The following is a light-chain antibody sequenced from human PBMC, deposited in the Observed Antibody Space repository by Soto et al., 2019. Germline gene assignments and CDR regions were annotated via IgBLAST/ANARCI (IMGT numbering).Light chain of an antibody. CDR3: QKYHSAPFT. V-gene: IGKV1-27*01. CDR2: AAS. CDR1: QAISNS. Sequence: DIQMTQSPSSLSASVGDRVTITCRASQAISNSLAWYQQKPGKVPKVLIYAASTLQSGVPSRFSGSGSGTDFNLTITSLQPEDVATYFCQKYHSAPFTFGPGTKLDIQ. J-gene: IGKJ3*01.